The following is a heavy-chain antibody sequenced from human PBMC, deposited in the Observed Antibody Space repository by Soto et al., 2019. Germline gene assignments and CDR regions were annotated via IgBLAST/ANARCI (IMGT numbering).Heavy chain of an antibody. J-gene: IGHJ6*02. CDR1: GGTFSSYA. CDR3: ARSQGSSTSLELYYYYYYGMDV. Sequence: QVQLVQSGAEVKKPGSSVKVSCKASGGTFSSYAISWVRQAPGQGLEWMGGIIPISDTTNYEQKFQGRVTITADESTSTAYMELSSLRSEDTAVYYCARSQGSSTSLELYYYYYYGMDVWGQGTTVTVSS. D-gene: IGHD2-2*01. CDR2: IIPISDTT. V-gene: IGHV1-69*01.